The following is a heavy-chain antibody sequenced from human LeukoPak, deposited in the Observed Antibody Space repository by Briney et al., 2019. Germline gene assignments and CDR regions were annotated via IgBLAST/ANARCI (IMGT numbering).Heavy chain of an antibody. CDR1: KFTFSNYW. J-gene: IGHJ2*01. D-gene: IGHD3-10*01. CDR3: AREGSWYFDL. Sequence: GGSLRLSCAASKFTFSNYWMHWVRQAPGKGPVWVSRITSDGSSTNYADSVKGRFTISRDNAKNTLYLQMNSLRADDTAVYYCAREGSWYFDLWGRGTLVTVSS. CDR2: ITSDGSST. V-gene: IGHV3-74*01.